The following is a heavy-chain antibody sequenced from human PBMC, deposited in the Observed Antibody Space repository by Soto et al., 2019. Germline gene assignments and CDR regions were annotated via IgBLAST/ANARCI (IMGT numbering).Heavy chain of an antibody. CDR3: ARPDSSSWSGHWFDP. CDR1: GGSISSSSYY. V-gene: IGHV4-39*01. Sequence: SETLSLTCTVSGGSISSSSYYWGWIRQPPGKGLEWIGSIYYSGSTYYNPSLKSRVTISVDTSKNQFSLKLSSVTAADTAVYYCARPDSSSWSGHWFDPWGQGTLVTVSS. D-gene: IGHD6-13*01. CDR2: IYYSGST. J-gene: IGHJ5*02.